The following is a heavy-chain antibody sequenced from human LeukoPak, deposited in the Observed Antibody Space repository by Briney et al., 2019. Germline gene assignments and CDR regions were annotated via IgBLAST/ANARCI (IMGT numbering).Heavy chain of an antibody. CDR2: IRYDGSNK. V-gene: IGHV3-30*02. CDR3: ASDILTGNDAFDI. CDR1: GFTFSSYG. D-gene: IGHD3-9*01. Sequence: GGSLRLSCAASGFTFSSYGMHWVRQAPGKGLEWVAFIRYDGSNKYYADSVKGRFTISRDNSKNTLYLQMNSLRAEDTAVYYCASDILTGNDAFDIWGQGTMVTVSS. J-gene: IGHJ3*02.